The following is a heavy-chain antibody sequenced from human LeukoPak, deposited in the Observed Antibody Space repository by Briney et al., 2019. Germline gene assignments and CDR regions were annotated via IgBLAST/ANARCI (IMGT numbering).Heavy chain of an antibody. CDR3: ARNKYSSSWYGTFDY. Sequence: GGSLRLSCAASGFTFSSYEMNWVRQAPGKGLEWVSYISSSGSTIYYADSVKGRFTISRDNAKNSLYLQMNSLRAEDTALYYCARNKYSSSWYGTFDYWGQGTLVTVSS. J-gene: IGHJ4*02. CDR1: GFTFSSYE. V-gene: IGHV3-48*03. CDR2: ISSSGSTI. D-gene: IGHD6-13*01.